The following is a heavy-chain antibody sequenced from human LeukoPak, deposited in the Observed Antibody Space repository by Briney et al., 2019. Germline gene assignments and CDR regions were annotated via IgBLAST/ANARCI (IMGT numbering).Heavy chain of an antibody. CDR2: ISAYNGNT. V-gene: IGHV1-18*01. CDR3: ARDYYGHYYFDY. J-gene: IGHJ4*02. CDR1: GYTFTRYG. D-gene: IGHD3-10*01. Sequence: ASVKVSCEASGYTFTRYGISWVRQAPGQGLEWMRWISAYNGNTNYAQKLQGRVTMTTDTSTSTAYMELRSLRSDDTAVYYYARDYYGHYYFDYWGQGTLVTVSS.